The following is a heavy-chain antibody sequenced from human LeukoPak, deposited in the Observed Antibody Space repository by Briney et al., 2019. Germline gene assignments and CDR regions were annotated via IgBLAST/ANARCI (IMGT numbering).Heavy chain of an antibody. CDR3: AKGDHYFDY. CDR2: ISSSSYI. CDR1: GFTFSSYS. J-gene: IGHJ4*02. Sequence: GGSLRLSCAASGFTFSSYSMNWVRQAPGKGLEWVSSISSSSYIYYADSVKGRFTISRDNAKNSLYLQMNSLRAEDMALYYCAKGDHYFDYWGQGTLVTVSS. V-gene: IGHV3-21*04.